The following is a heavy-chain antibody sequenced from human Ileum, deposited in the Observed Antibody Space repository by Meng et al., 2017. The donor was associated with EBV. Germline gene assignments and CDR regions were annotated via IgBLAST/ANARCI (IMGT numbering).Heavy chain of an antibody. V-gene: IGHV3-11*01. D-gene: IGHD3-9*01. CDR2: ISSSGSPT. Sequence: QAQLVGCGGGLVKPGGSLGLACASSVVSFSDYYMSWIRQAPGKGLEWIAYISSSGSPTYYVDSVKGRFTISRDNGKNSVYLQMDSLRVEDTAVYYCASLTPWGQGTLVTASS. J-gene: IGHJ5*02. CDR3: ASLTP. CDR1: VVSFSDYY.